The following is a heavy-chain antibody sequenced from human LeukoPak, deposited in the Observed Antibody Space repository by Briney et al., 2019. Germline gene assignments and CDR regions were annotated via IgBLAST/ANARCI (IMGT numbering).Heavy chain of an antibody. CDR3: AQDKGYCSSTSCQRRGTYYFDY. D-gene: IGHD2-2*01. V-gene: IGHV3-23*01. CDR1: GFTFSSYA. J-gene: IGHJ4*02. CDR2: ISGSGGST. Sequence: GGSLRLSCAASGFTFSSYAMSWVRQAPGKGLEWVSAISGSGGSTYYADSVKGRFTISRDNSKNTLYLQMNSLRAEDTAVYYCAQDKGYCSSTSCQRRGTYYFDYWGQGTLVTVSS.